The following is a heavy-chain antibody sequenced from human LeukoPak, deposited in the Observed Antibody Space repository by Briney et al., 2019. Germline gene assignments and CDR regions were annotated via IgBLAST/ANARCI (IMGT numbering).Heavy chain of an antibody. V-gene: IGHV3-23*01. CDR3: AKDGQWLRFGWFDP. CDR1: GFTFSSYA. D-gene: IGHD5-12*01. CDR2: ISGSRGSA. Sequence: PGGSLRLSCAASGFTFSSYAMSWVRQAPGKGLEWVSAISGSRGSAYYADSVKGRFTISRDNSKNTLYLQMNSLRAGDTAVYYCAKDGQWLRFGWFDPWGQGTLVTVSS. J-gene: IGHJ5*02.